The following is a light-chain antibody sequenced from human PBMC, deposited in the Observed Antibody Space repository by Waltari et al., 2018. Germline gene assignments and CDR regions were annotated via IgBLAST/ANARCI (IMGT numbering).Light chain of an antibody. V-gene: IGLV2-14*03. J-gene: IGLJ3*02. CDR2: DVS. CDR1: KSDVGFYNY. CDR3: KSYTGTGSWV. Sequence: QSALTQPASVSGSPGQPITIFCTGTKSDVGFYNYVSWYQQHPGKAPKVIIYDVSQRPSGISNRFSGSKSGNTASLTISGLQADDEADYYCKSYTGTGSWVFGGGTKLTVL.